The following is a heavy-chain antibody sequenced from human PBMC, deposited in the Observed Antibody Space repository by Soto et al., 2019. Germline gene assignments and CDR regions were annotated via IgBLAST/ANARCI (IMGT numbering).Heavy chain of an antibody. V-gene: IGHV1-46*01. Sequence: QVQLMQSGAEVKKPGASVKVSCKASGDTFTDYYIHWVRQAPGQGLEWMGTVNPSGGHTTYAQHFLGRVTXTXXXSXXTLYMALTSLTSDDTAVYYCARGGHVVVVTAALDYWGQGTLVTVSS. CDR1: GDTFTDYY. J-gene: IGHJ4*02. CDR2: VNPSGGHT. CDR3: ARGGHVVVVTAALDY. D-gene: IGHD2-21*02.